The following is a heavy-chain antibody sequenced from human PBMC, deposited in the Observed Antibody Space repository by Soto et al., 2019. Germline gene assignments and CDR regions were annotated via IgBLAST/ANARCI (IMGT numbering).Heavy chain of an antibody. Sequence: PSETLSLTCTVSGDSISSNNYHWGWIRQHPGKGLERIGSMYHSGDTYHNPSLKSRLTISVDTSKNQLSLNLRSVTAADTAVYYCARHRGPTGPNYWGQGTLVTVTS. CDR2: MYHSGDT. CDR1: GDSISSNNYH. V-gene: IGHV4-39*01. CDR3: ARHRGPTGPNY. J-gene: IGHJ4*02. D-gene: IGHD3-10*01.